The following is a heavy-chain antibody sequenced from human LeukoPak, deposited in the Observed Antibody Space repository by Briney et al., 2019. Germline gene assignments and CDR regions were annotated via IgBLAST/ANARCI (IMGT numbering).Heavy chain of an antibody. D-gene: IGHD4-17*01. Sequence: GVSLRLSCAASGFTFSSYAMSWVRQAPGKGLEWVSAISGSGGSTYYADSVKGRFTISRDNSKNTLYLQMNSLRAEDTAVYYCAKDTRVTTPYWYFDLWGRGTLVTVSS. CDR1: GFTFSSYA. CDR2: ISGSGGST. J-gene: IGHJ2*01. CDR3: AKDTRVTTPYWYFDL. V-gene: IGHV3-23*01.